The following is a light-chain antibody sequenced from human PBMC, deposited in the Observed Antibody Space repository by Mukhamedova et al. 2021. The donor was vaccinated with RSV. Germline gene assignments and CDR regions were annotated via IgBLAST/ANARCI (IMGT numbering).Light chain of an antibody. Sequence: WVGDRVTITCRTSQSISNYLNWYQQKPEKAPKLLISAASNLQSGVPSRFGGSGSGTDFTLTISSLQPDDFATYYCQQSYTTPLTFG. CDR2: AAS. CDR1: QSISNY. V-gene: IGKV1-39*01. J-gene: IGKJ4*01. CDR3: QQSYTTPLT.